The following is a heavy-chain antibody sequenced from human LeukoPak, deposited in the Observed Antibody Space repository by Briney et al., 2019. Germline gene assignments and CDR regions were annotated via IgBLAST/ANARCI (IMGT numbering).Heavy chain of an antibody. J-gene: IGHJ5*02. Sequence: PPETLSLTCTVSGGSISSYYWSWIRQPPGKGLEWIGYIYYSGSTNYNPSLKSRVTISVDTSKNQFSLKLSSVTAADTAVYYCARDQRDCTNGVCYRYWFDPWGQGTLVTVSS. CDR1: GGSISSYY. V-gene: IGHV4-59*01. CDR2: IYYSGST. CDR3: ARDQRDCTNGVCYRYWFDP. D-gene: IGHD2-8*01.